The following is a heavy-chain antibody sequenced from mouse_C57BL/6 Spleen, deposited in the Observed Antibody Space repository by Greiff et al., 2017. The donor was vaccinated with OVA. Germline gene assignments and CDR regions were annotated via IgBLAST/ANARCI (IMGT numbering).Heavy chain of an antibody. D-gene: IGHD2-3*01. CDR1: GYTFTDYY. V-gene: IGHV1-26*01. Sequence: EVQLQQSGPELVKPGASVKISCKASGYTFTDYYMNWVKQSHGKSLEWIGDINPNNGGTSYNQKFKGKATLTVDKSSSTAYMELRSLTSEDSAVYYCARWFDGYPFAYWGQGTLVTVSA. J-gene: IGHJ3*01. CDR3: ARWFDGYPFAY. CDR2: INPNNGGT.